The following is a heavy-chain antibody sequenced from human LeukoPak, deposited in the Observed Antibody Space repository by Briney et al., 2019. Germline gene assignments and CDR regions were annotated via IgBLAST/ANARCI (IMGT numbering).Heavy chain of an antibody. CDR1: GGSISSSSYY. CDR3: ARVDFWSGYTFDY. J-gene: IGHJ4*02. D-gene: IGHD3-3*01. Sequence: SETLSLTCTVSGGSISSSSYYWGWIRQPPGKGLEWTGSIYYSGSTYCNPSLKSRVTISVDTSKNQFSLKLSSVTAADTAVYYCARVDFWSGYTFDYWGQGTLVTVSS. CDR2: IYYSGST. V-gene: IGHV4-39*07.